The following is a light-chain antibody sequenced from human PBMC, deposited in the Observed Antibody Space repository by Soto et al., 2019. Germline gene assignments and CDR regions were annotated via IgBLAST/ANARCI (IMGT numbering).Light chain of an antibody. J-gene: IGLJ2*01. Sequence: QSALTQPPSASGSPGQSVTISCTGASSDVGGYSYVSWYQQYPGKAPKLLIYEVSKRPSGVPDRFSGSKFGNTASLTVSGLQAEDEADYYCSSYGGSNNLVFGGGNKVTVL. CDR1: SSDVGGYSY. CDR2: EVS. V-gene: IGLV2-8*01. CDR3: SSYGGSNNLV.